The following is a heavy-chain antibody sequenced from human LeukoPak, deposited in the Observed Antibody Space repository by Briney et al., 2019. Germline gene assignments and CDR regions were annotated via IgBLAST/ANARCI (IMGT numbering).Heavy chain of an antibody. CDR3: AGGAYYDFWSGYNAFDI. CDR2: IYTSVST. Sequence: PSDTLSPTCTVFDSSISSYNCGWIRQPPGKRLERTGYIYTSVSTNYNPSLKSRVTISVDTSKNQFSLKLSSVTAADTAVYYCAGGAYYDFWSGYNAFDIWGQGTMVTVSS. J-gene: IGHJ3*02. V-gene: IGHV4-4*09. CDR1: DSSISSYN. D-gene: IGHD3-3*01.